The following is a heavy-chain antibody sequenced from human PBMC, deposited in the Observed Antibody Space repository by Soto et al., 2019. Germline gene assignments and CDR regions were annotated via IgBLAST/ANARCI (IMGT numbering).Heavy chain of an antibody. CDR3: ASLSDYYGMDV. CDR1: GGTFSSYA. Sequence: QVQLVQSGAEVKKPGSSVKDSCKASGGTFSSYAISWVRQAPGQGLEWMGGIIPIFGTANYAQKFQGRVTITADESTSTAYMELSCLRSEDTAVYYCASLSDYYGMDVWGQGTTVTVSS. J-gene: IGHJ6*02. V-gene: IGHV1-69*01. CDR2: IIPIFGTA.